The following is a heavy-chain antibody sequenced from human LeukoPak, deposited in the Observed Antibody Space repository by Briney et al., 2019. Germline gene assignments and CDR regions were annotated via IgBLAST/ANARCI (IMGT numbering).Heavy chain of an antibody. V-gene: IGHV1-3*01. CDR2: INAGNGNT. J-gene: IGHJ4*02. Sequence: ASVKATCKASGYTFTSYAMHWVRQAPGQRLEWMGWINAGNGNTKYSQKFQGRVTITRDTSASTAYMELSSLRSEDTAVYYCANAYDSSGPFVYWGQGTLVTVSS. CDR1: GYTFTSYA. CDR3: ANAYDSSGPFVY. D-gene: IGHD3-22*01.